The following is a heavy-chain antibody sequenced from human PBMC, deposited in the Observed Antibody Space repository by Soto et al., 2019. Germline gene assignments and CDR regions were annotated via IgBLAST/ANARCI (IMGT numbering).Heavy chain of an antibody. Sequence: QVQLVQSGAEVKKPGSSVKVSCKASGGTFSSYAISWVRQAPGQGLEWMGGIIPIFGTANYAQKFQGRVTXTXDXPTSTAYMEXXSXXXXXXXXXXXXXXRTHMTTVTTXXDXWGQGTLVT. CDR1: GGTFSSYA. CDR2: IIPIFGTA. V-gene: IGHV1-69*01. CDR3: XXXRTHMTTVTTXXDX. J-gene: IGHJ4*02. D-gene: IGHD4-17*01.